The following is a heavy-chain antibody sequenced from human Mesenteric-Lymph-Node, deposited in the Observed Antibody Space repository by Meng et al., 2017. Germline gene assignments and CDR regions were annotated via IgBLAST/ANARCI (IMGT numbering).Heavy chain of an antibody. V-gene: IGHV4-59*01. CDR3: AGYDSSGYYDDY. J-gene: IGHJ4*02. CDR2: IYYSGST. D-gene: IGHD3-22*01. CDR1: GGSISSYY. Sequence: GSLRLSCTVSGGSISSYYWSWIRQPPGKGLEWIGYIYYSGSTNYNPSLKSRVTISVDTSKKQFSLKLSSVTAADTAVYYCAGYDSSGYYDDYWGQGTLVTVSS.